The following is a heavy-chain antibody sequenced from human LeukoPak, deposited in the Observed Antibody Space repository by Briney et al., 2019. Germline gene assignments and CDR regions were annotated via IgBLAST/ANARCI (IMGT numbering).Heavy chain of an antibody. J-gene: IGHJ4*02. CDR3: ARLGYSDPYYFDN. CDR1: GFTFSGHW. D-gene: IGHD5-18*01. CDR2: IKQDGSEK. Sequence: TGGSLRLSCEASGFTFSGHWMTWVRQSPGKGPEWVANIKQDGSEKYYLDSVKGRSTISRDNAKSSLYLQMTSLRVEDTAVYYCARLGYSDPYYFDNWGQGTLVTVSS. V-gene: IGHV3-7*05.